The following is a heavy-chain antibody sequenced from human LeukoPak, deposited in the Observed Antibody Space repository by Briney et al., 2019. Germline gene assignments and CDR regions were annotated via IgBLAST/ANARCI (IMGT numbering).Heavy chain of an antibody. CDR2: ISAYNGNT. J-gene: IGHJ4*02. CDR3: ARDLGVFSRQWLARLNY. CDR1: GYTFTSYD. V-gene: IGHV1-18*01. Sequence: ASVKVSCKASGYTFTSYDINWVRQATGQGLEWMGWISAYNGNTNYAQKLQGRVTMTTDTSTSTAYMELRSLRSDDTAVYYCARDLGVFSRQWLARLNYWGQGTLVTVSS. D-gene: IGHD6-19*01.